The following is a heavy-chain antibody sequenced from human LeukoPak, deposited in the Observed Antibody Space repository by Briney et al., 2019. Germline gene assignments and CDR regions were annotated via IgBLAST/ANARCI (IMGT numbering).Heavy chain of an antibody. Sequence: ASVKVSCKASGYTFTIYGISWVRQAPGQGREWMGWISAYNGNTNYAQKLQGRVTMTTDTSTSTAYMELRSLRYDDTAVYYCARVLCSGGSCYYYDYWGQGTLVTVSS. V-gene: IGHV1-18*01. CDR2: ISAYNGNT. J-gene: IGHJ4*02. CDR1: GYTFTIYG. CDR3: ARVLCSGGSCYYYDY. D-gene: IGHD2-15*01.